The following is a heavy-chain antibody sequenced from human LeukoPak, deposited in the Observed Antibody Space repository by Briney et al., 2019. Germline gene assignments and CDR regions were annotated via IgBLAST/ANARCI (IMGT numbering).Heavy chain of an antibody. CDR2: INLSENA. J-gene: IGHJ3*02. Sequence: SETLSLTCAVYGESFSGYYWNGIRQPPGEGLEWIGEINLSENAKYNPSLKSRVSISVDTSKNQFSLKVNSMTAADTAVYYCARRMRDGYKPWGAFDIWGQGTMVTVSS. V-gene: IGHV4-34*01. CDR3: ARRMRDGYKPWGAFDI. CDR1: GESFSGYY. D-gene: IGHD5-24*01.